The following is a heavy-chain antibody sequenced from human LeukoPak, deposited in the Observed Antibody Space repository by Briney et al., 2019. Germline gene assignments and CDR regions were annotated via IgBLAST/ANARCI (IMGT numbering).Heavy chain of an antibody. Sequence: SETLSLTRAVYGRSFSGYYWTWIRQPPGQGLEWIGEINHSGSTNYNPSLKSRVTISVDTYKNQFSLKLRSVTAADTAVYYCESRTSYCSSSSCWDAFDIWGQGTMVTVSS. D-gene: IGHD2-2*01. V-gene: IGHV4-34*01. J-gene: IGHJ3*02. CDR2: INHSGST. CDR1: GRSFSGYY. CDR3: ESRTSYCSSSSCWDAFDI.